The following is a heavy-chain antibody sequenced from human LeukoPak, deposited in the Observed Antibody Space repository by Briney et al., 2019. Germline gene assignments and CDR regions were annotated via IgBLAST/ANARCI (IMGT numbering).Heavy chain of an antibody. CDR2: IYYTGST. D-gene: IGHD1-26*01. V-gene: IGHV4-59*08. J-gene: IGHJ4*02. Sequence: SETLSLTCTVSGGSISSHYWSWIRQPPGKGLEWLGYIYYTGSTNYNPSIKSRVTISLDTSKTQFSLKLTSVTAADTAVYYCARQSGGGSYYYFDYWGQRTLVTVSS. CDR3: ARQSGGGSYYYFDY. CDR1: GGSISSHY.